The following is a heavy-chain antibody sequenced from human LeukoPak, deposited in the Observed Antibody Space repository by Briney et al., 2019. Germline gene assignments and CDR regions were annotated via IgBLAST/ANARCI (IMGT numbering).Heavy chain of an antibody. J-gene: IGHJ4*02. Sequence: PGGPLRLSCAASRFTFSNYAMRWVRQAPGRALEWVSSISASSRSPYYADSVKGRFTISRDNSKNTLDLQMDSLRAEDTAVYYCAKASDPLGHFDNWGQGTLVTVSS. CDR3: AKASDPLGHFDN. CDR2: ISASSRSP. V-gene: IGHV3-23*01. D-gene: IGHD3-16*01. CDR1: RFTFSNYA.